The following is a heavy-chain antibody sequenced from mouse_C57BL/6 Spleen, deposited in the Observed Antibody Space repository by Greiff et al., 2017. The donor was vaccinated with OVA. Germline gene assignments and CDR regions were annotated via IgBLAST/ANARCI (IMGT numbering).Heavy chain of an antibody. V-gene: IGHV1-74*01. CDR1: GYTFTSYW. Sequence: QVHVKQPGAELVKPGASVKVSCKASGYTFTSYWMHWVKQRPGQGLEWIGRIHPSDSDTNYNQKFKGKATLTVDESSSTAYMQLSSLTSEDSAVYYCAMGDRSWFAYWGQGTLVTVSA. CDR2: IHPSDSDT. D-gene: IGHD3-2*01. CDR3: AMGDRSWFAY. J-gene: IGHJ3*01.